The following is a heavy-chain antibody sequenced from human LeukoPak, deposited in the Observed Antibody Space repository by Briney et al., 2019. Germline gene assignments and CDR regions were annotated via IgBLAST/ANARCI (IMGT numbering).Heavy chain of an antibody. V-gene: IGHV4-38-2*01. J-gene: IGHJ4*02. CDR2: IYHSGST. CDR1: GYSISSGYY. D-gene: IGHD3-10*01. Sequence: PSETLSLTCAVSGYSISSGYYWGWIRQPPGKGLEWIGSIYHSGSTYYNPSLKSRVTTSVDTSKNQFSLKLSSVTAADTAVYYCASTLWFGELATLDYWGQGTLVTVSS. CDR3: ASTLWFGELATLDY.